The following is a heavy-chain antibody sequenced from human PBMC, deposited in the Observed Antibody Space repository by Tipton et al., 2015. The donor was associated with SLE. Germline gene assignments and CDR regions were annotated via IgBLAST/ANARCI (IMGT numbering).Heavy chain of an antibody. Sequence: RSLRLSCTASGFTFGDYAMSWFRQAPGKGLEWVGFIRSKAYGGTTEYAASVKGRFTISRDDSKSIAYLQMNSLKTEDTAVYYCTRAAPYCSSTSCSRENAFDIWGQGTMVTVSS. D-gene: IGHD2-2*01. CDR1: GFTFGDYA. V-gene: IGHV3-49*03. J-gene: IGHJ3*02. CDR2: IRSKAYGGTT. CDR3: TRAAPYCSSTSCSRENAFDI.